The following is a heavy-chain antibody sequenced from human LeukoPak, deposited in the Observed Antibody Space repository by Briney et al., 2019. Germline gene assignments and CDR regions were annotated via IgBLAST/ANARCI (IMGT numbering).Heavy chain of an antibody. V-gene: IGHV1-24*01. J-gene: IGHJ4*02. CDR3: ATAGWPARYFDY. CDR2: FDPEDGET. CDR1: GYTLTELS. Sequence: GASVKVSCKVSGYTLTELSMHWVRQAPGKGLEWMGGFDPEDGETIYAQKFQGRVTMTEDTSTDTAYMELSSLSSEDTAVYYCATAGWPARYFDYWGQGTLATVSS.